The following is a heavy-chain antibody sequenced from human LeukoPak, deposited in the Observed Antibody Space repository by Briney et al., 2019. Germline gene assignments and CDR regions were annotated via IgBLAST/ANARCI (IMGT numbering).Heavy chain of an antibody. V-gene: IGHV3-66*01. J-gene: IGHJ4*02. CDR1: GFTVSSNY. D-gene: IGHD5-12*01. CDR3: ARRPSSYHNT. Sequence: TGGSLRLSCAASGFTVSSNYMSWVRQAPGKGLEWVSVIYSGGSTYYADSVKGRFTISRDNSKNTLYLQMNSLSVEDPAVYYCARRPSSYHNTGGQGTLVPVCS. CDR2: IYSGGST.